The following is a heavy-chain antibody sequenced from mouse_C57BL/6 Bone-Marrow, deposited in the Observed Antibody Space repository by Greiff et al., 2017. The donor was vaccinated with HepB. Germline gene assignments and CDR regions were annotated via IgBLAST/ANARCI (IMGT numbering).Heavy chain of an antibody. CDR1: GYTFTSYG. CDR2: IYPRSGNT. J-gene: IGHJ3*01. V-gene: IGHV1-81*01. CDR3: ANYYGSSPWFAY. D-gene: IGHD1-1*01. Sequence: QVQLQQSGAELARPGASVKLSCKASGYTFTSYGISWVKQRTGQGLEWIGEIYPRSGNTYYNEKFKGKATLTADKSSSTAYIELRSLTSEDSAVYFCANYYGSSPWFAYWGQGTLVTVSA.